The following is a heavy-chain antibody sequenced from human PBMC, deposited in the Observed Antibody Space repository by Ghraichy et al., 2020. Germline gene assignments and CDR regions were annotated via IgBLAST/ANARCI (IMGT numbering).Heavy chain of an antibody. CDR1: GGSFSDHY. CDR2: INYSGST. D-gene: IGHD1-14*01. V-gene: IGHV4-34*01. J-gene: IGHJ6*02. Sequence: LTCAVYGGSFSDHYWSWIRQPPGKGLEWIGEINYSGSTNYNPSLKSRVTISVDTSKNQFSLKLTSVTAADTALYYCARGGYGSPEYNFYGMDVWGQGTTVTVSS. CDR3: ARGGYGSPEYNFYGMDV.